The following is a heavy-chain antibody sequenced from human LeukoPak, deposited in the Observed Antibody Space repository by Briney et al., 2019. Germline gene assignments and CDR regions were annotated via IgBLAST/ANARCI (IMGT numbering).Heavy chain of an antibody. Sequence: GASVKVSCKASGNSFSNYIITWVRQAPGQGLEWMGDIVPVIGRVNYAEKFQDRVTITADASTNTAYLEMNSLKSEDSAVYYCARDGGCSSANCWPEYYFYMDVWGKGTTVIVSS. J-gene: IGHJ6*03. CDR1: GNSFSNYI. V-gene: IGHV1-69*13. CDR2: IVPVIGRV. CDR3: ARDGGCSSANCWPEYYFYMDV. D-gene: IGHD2-2*01.